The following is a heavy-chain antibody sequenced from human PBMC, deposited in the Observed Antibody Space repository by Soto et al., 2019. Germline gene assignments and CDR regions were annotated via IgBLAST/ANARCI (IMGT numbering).Heavy chain of an antibody. CDR1: GGTFSSYA. D-gene: IGHD5-18*01. CDR3: ARATSGYSYGYYYGMDV. V-gene: IGHV1-69*01. CDR2: IIPIFGTA. Sequence: QVQLVQSGAEVKKPGSSVKVSCKASGGTFSSYAISWVRQAPGQGLEWMGGIIPIFGTANYAQKFQGRVTITADESTSIAYMELSSLRSEDTAVYYCARATSGYSYGYYYGMDVWGQGTTVTVSS. J-gene: IGHJ6*02.